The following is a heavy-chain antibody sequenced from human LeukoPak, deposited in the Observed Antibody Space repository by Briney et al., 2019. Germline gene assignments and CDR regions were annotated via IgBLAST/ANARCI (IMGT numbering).Heavy chain of an antibody. D-gene: IGHD2-15*01. Sequence: GGSLKLSCAASGFTFSGSAMHWVRQASGKGLEWVGRIRSKANNYATAYAASVKGRFTISRDDSKNTAYLQMNSLKTEDTAVYYCSRQSCSGRSCYSIPNYYYGLDVWGQGTTVTVSS. CDR3: SRQSCSGRSCYSIPNYYYGLDV. CDR2: IRSKANNYAT. J-gene: IGHJ6*02. V-gene: IGHV3-73*01. CDR1: GFTFSGSA.